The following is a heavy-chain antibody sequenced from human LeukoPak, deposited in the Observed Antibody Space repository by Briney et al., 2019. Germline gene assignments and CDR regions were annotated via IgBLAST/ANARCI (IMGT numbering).Heavy chain of an antibody. D-gene: IGHD3-22*01. Sequence: PSETLSLTCTVSGGSISTYYWSWIRQPPGKGLEWIGYIYYSGSTYYNPSVKSRVTISVDTSKNQFSLKLSSVTAADTAVYYCAKLDYYDRSGYPGYWYFDLWGRGTLVTVSS. CDR1: GGSISTYY. CDR3: AKLDYYDRSGYPGYWYFDL. CDR2: IYYSGST. J-gene: IGHJ2*01. V-gene: IGHV4-59*08.